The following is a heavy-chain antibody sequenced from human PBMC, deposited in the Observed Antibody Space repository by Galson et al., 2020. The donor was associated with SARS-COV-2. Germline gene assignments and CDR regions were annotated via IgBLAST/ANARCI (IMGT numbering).Heavy chain of an antibody. J-gene: IGHJ4*02. CDR2: INPDTGGT. CDR1: GYTFTGYY. D-gene: IGHD3-3*01. CDR3: AKDSLKYYDFWSGYSD. V-gene: IGHV1-2*02. Sequence: ASVKVSCKASGYTFTGYYIHWIRQAPGQGLEWMGWINPDTGGTNYAQRFQGRVTMTRDTSISTAYMEVTSLKSDDTAVYYCAKDSLKYYDFWSGYSDWGQGALVTVSS.